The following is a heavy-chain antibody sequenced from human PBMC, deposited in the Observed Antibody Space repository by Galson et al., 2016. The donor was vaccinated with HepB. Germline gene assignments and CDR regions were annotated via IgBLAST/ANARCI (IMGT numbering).Heavy chain of an antibody. D-gene: IGHD6-13*01. CDR1: GFSLSTIGMC. CDR2: IDWEDDK. J-gene: IGHJ4*02. CDR3: ARIFSSSTWYSTDY. V-gene: IGHV2-70*11. Sequence: PALVKPTQILTLTCSFSGFSLSTIGMCVSWIRQPPGKALEWLARIDWEDDKYYSTSLKTRLAISKDTSKNQVVLTMTNMGPVDTATYYCARIFSSSTWYSTDYWGQGTLVTVSS.